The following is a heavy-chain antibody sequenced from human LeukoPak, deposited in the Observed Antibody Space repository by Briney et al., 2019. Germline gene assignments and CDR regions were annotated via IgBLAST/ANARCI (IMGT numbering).Heavy chain of an antibody. D-gene: IGHD1-7*01. J-gene: IGHJ4*02. V-gene: IGHV4-31*03. CDR1: GGSISSGDFY. CDR3: AREVNWNSATLFFDC. CDR2: THYSWST. Sequence: PSETLSLTCTVSGGSISSGDFYWTWLRQNPGKDLEWIGYTHYSWSTYYNPSLKSRVTISVDTSKNQFSLKLGSVAAADTAVYYCAREVNWNSATLFFDCWGQGTLVTVSS.